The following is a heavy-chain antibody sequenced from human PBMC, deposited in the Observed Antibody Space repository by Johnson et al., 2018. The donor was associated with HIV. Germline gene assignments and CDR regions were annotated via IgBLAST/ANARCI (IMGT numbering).Heavy chain of an antibody. CDR1: GFTFDDYA. Sequence: VQLVESGGGLVQPGRSLRLSCAASGFTFDDYAMHWVRQAPGKGLEWVSGISWNSGSIYYADSVKGRFTISRDNSKNTLYLQMNSLRGEDTAVYHCAKEGYSASFDIWGQGTMVTVSS. CDR3: AKEGYSASFDI. CDR2: ISWNSGSI. J-gene: IGHJ3*02. D-gene: IGHD2-21*01. V-gene: IGHV3-9*01.